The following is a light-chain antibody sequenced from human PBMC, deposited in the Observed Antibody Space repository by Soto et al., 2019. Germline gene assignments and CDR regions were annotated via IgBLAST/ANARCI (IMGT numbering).Light chain of an antibody. Sequence: AIRMTQSPSSLSASTGDRVTITCRASQGISSYLAWYQQKPGKAPKLLIYAASTLQSGVPSRFSGRGYGTDFTFTISSLQPEDFATYFCQQYDTLKVTFGPGTKVDIK. V-gene: IGKV1-8*01. CDR1: QGISSY. J-gene: IGKJ3*01. CDR2: AAS. CDR3: QQYDTLKVT.